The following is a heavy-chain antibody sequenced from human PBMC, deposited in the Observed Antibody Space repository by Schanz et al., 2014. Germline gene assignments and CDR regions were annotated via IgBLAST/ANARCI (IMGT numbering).Heavy chain of an antibody. Sequence: EVQLVESGGGLVKPGGSLRLSCAASGFTFSSYSMNWVRQAPGKGLEWVSSISSSSSYIYYADSVKGRFTISRDNAKNSLYLQMNSLRAEDTAVYSCAREEWWGIAAAGTKRYYYGMDVWGQGTTVTVSS. CDR1: GFTFSSYS. CDR2: ISSSSSYI. CDR3: AREEWWGIAAAGTKRYYYGMDV. D-gene: IGHD6-13*01. V-gene: IGHV3-21*01. J-gene: IGHJ6*02.